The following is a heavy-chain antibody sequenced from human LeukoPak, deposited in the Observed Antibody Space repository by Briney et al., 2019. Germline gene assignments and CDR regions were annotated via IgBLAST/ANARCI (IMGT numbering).Heavy chain of an antibody. CDR3: AREGDSGYYSLDYYYYGMDV. CDR1: GFTFSDYY. CDR2: ISSSGSTI. V-gene: IGHV3-11*01. J-gene: IGHJ6*02. D-gene: IGHD3-22*01. Sequence: GGSLRLFCAASGFTFSDYYMSWIRQAPGKGLEWVSYISSSGSTIYYADSVKGRFTISRDNAKNSLYLQMNSLRAEDTAVYYCAREGDSGYYSLDYYYYGMDVWGQGTTVTVSS.